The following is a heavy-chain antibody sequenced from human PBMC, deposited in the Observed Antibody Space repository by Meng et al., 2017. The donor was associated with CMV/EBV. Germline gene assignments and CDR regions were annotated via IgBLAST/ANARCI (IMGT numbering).Heavy chain of an antibody. CDR1: GFTFSSYR. V-gene: IGHV3-21*01. Sequence: EVQREESGGGRVMPGGCLRLSCPASGFTFSSYRMNWVRQAPGKGLEWVSCISSSSSYIYYADSVKGRFTISRDNAKNSLYLQMNSLRAEDTAVYYCARAKHYYDSGELFDYWGQGTLVTVSS. D-gene: IGHD3-22*01. CDR2: ISSSSSYI. CDR3: ARAKHYYDSGELFDY. J-gene: IGHJ4*02.